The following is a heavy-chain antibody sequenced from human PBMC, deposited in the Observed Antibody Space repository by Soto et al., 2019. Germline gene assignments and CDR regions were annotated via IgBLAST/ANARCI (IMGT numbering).Heavy chain of an antibody. CDR3: ARWAVYGVKVDWYFDL. D-gene: IGHD4-17*01. V-gene: IGHV3-33*01. CDR1: GFTFSSYG. Sequence: QVQLVESGGGVVQPGRSLRLSCAASGFTFSSYGMHWVRQAPGKGLEWVAVIWYDGSNKYYADSVKGRFTISRDNSKNTLYLQMNSLRAEDTAVYYCARWAVYGVKVDWYFDLWGRGTLVTVSS. CDR2: IWYDGSNK. J-gene: IGHJ2*01.